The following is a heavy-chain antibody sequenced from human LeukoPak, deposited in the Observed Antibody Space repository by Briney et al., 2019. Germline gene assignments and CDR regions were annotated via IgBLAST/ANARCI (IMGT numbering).Heavy chain of an antibody. CDR1: GGSISSYY. CDR3: ARRGYDILTGYSEYWYFDL. V-gene: IGHV4-59*01. J-gene: IGHJ2*01. Sequence: PSETLSLTCTVSGGSISSYYWSWIRQPPGKGLEWLGYIYYSGSTNYNPSLKSRVTISVDTSKNQFSLKLSSVTAADTAVYYCARRGYDILTGYSEYWYFDLWGRGTLVTVSS. CDR2: IYYSGST. D-gene: IGHD3-9*01.